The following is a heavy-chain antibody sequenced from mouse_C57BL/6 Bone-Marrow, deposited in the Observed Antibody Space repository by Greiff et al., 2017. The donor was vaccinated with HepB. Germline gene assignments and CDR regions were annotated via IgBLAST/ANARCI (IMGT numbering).Heavy chain of an antibody. CDR1: GYTFTDYY. Sequence: VQLQQPGPELVKPGASVKISCKASGYTFTDYYMNWVKQSHGKSLEWIGDINPNNGGTSYNQKFKGKATLTVDKSSSTAYMELRSLTSEDSAVYYCASRNWEWFAYWGQGTLVTVSA. D-gene: IGHD4-1*01. J-gene: IGHJ3*01. V-gene: IGHV1-26*01. CDR3: ASRNWEWFAY. CDR2: INPNNGGT.